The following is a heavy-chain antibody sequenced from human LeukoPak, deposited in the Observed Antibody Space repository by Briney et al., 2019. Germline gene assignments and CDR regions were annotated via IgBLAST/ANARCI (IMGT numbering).Heavy chain of an antibody. CDR2: ISGSGGST. CDR1: GFTFSSFA. D-gene: IGHD7-27*01. J-gene: IGHJ5*02. CDR3: ARMGTLNWFDP. Sequence: GGSLRLSCAASGFTFSSFAMSWVRQVPGKGLEWVSAISGSGGSTYYADPVKGRFTISRDNAKNSLYLQMNSLRAEDTAVYYCARMGTLNWFDPWGQGTLVTVSS. V-gene: IGHV3-23*01.